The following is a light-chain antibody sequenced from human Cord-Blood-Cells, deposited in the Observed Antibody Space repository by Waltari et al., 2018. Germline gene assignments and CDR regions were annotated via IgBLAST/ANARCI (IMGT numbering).Light chain of an antibody. CDR3: QQRSNWPLT. CDR1: QSVSSY. CDR2: DAS. V-gene: IGKV3-11*01. Sequence: FTQSLATLSLSPAIGATLSCRARQSVSSYLAWYQQKPGQAPRLLIYDASNRATGIPARFSGSGSGTDFTLTISSLEPEDFAVYYCQQRSNWPLTFGGGTKVEIK. J-gene: IGKJ4*01.